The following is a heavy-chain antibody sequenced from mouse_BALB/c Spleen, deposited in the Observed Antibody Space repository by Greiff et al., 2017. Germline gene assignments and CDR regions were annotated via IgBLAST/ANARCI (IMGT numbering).Heavy chain of an antibody. V-gene: IGHV5-17*02. Sequence: EVQLVESGGGLVQPGGSRKLSCAASGFTFSSFGMHWVRQAPEKGLEWVAYISSGSSTIYYADTVKGRFTISRDNPKNTLFLQMTSLRSEDTAMYYCARSHGNYGGGFAYWGQGTLVTVSA. CDR2: ISSGSSTI. D-gene: IGHD2-1*01. CDR3: ARSHGNYGGGFAY. CDR1: GFTFSSFG. J-gene: IGHJ3*01.